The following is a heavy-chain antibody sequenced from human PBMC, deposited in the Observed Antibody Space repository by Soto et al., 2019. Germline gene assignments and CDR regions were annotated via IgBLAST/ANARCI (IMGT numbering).Heavy chain of an antibody. J-gene: IGHJ4*02. Sequence: QVQLVQFGAEVKKPGASVKVSCKASGYTYTSYAINWVRQAPGQGLEWVGWMTPNSGDTGYAQTFQGRVTLTRDTSRSTAYMELSSLTSEDTAVYYCARNLYNTGSFDHWGQGTLVTVSS. CDR1: GYTYTSYA. V-gene: IGHV1-8*02. CDR3: ARNLYNTGSFDH. D-gene: IGHD1-20*01. CDR2: MTPNSGDT.